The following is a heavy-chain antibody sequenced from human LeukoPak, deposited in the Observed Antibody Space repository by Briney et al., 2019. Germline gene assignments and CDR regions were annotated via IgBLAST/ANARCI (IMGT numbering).Heavy chain of an antibody. J-gene: IGHJ4*02. CDR3: ARGSLIAAATETFDY. V-gene: IGHV4-31*03. Sequence: SETLPLTCTVSGDSISSGGYYWSWIRQHPGKGLEWIGYIYYSGSTYYNPSLKSRVTISVDTSKNQFSLKLSSVTAADTAVYYCARGSLIAAATETFDYWGQGTLVTVSS. CDR2: IYYSGST. D-gene: IGHD6-13*01. CDR1: GDSISSGGYY.